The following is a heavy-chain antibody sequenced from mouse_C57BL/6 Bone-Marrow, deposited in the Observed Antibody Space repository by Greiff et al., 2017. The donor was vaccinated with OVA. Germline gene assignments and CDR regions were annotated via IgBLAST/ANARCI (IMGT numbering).Heavy chain of an antibody. Sequence: VQLQQSGPELVKPGASVKISCKASGYSFTGYYMNWVKQSPEKSLEWIGEINPSTGGTTYNQKFKAKATLTVDKSSSTAYMQLKSLTSEDSAVYYCASYDYGYYYAIDYWGQGTSVTVSS. V-gene: IGHV1-42*01. D-gene: IGHD2-4*01. J-gene: IGHJ4*01. CDR1: GYSFTGYY. CDR3: ASYDYGYYYAIDY. CDR2: INPSTGGT.